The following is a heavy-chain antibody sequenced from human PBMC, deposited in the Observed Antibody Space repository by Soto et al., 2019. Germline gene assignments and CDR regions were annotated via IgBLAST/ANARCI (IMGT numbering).Heavy chain of an antibody. Sequence: GGSLRLSCAASGFTVSSNYMSWVRQAPGKGLEWVSVIYSGGSTYYADSVKGRFTISRDNSKNTLYLQMNSLRAEDTAVYYCAANPYSSSWYFGYFQHWGQGTLVNVSS. J-gene: IGHJ1*01. CDR1: GFTVSSNY. V-gene: IGHV3-66*01. D-gene: IGHD6-13*01. CDR3: AANPYSSSWYFGYFQH. CDR2: IYSGGST.